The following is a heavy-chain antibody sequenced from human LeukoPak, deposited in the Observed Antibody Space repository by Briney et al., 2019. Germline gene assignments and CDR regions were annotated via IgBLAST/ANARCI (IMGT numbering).Heavy chain of an antibody. D-gene: IGHD6-19*01. Sequence: GGSLRLSCAASGFTFSSYSMNWVRQAPGKGLEWVSAISGSGGSTYYADSVKGRFTISRDNSKNTLYLQMNSLRAEDTAVYYCARALSAVGGTWYFDYWGQGTLVTVSS. CDR3: ARALSAVGGTWYFDY. V-gene: IGHV3-23*01. CDR1: GFTFSSYS. CDR2: ISGSGGST. J-gene: IGHJ4*02.